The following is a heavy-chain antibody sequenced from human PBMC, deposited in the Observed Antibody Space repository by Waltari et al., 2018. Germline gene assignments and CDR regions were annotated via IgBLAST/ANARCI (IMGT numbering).Heavy chain of an antibody. D-gene: IGHD3-22*01. CDR3: ARDNPTMREFDY. CDR1: GFTFSSYA. Sequence: QVQLVESGAGVVQPGRSLRLSCAASGFTFSSYAMPWVRQAPGKGLEWVAVISYDGSNKYYADSVKGRFTISRDNFKNTLYLQMNSLRAEDTAVYYCARDNPTMREFDYWGQGTLVTVSS. J-gene: IGHJ4*02. CDR2: ISYDGSNK. V-gene: IGHV3-30-3*01.